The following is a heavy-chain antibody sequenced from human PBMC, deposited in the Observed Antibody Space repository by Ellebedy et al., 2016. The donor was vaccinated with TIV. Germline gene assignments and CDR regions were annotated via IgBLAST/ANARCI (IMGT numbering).Heavy chain of an antibody. D-gene: IGHD3-22*01. CDR3: AKEGSSSGYCGNFDY. Sequence: PGGSLRLSCAVPGFMFSNSVIHWVRQAPGKGLEWVAAISHDEISRYYADSVEGRITVSRDKTKNTIYLEMNSLGPEDTDMYFCAKEGSSSGYCGNFDYWGRGTLVTVTS. CDR2: ISHDEISR. V-gene: IGHV3-30*18. J-gene: IGHJ4*02. CDR1: GFMFSNSV.